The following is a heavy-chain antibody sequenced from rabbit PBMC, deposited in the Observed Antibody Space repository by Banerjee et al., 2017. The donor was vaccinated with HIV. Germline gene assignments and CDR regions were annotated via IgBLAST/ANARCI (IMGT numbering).Heavy chain of an antibody. CDR3: ARGPYLYTYGYAGYPKWYYFNL. CDR2: IDAGSSGST. V-gene: IGHV1S40*01. J-gene: IGHJ4*01. CDR1: GFSFSSSYW. D-gene: IGHD6-1*01. Sequence: QSLEESGGDLVKPGASLTLTCTASGFSFSSSYWICWVRQAPGKGLEWVACIDAGSSGSTWYASWAKGRFTISKTSSTTVTLQMTSLTAADTATYFCARGPYLYTYGYAGYPKWYYFNLRGQGTLVTVS.